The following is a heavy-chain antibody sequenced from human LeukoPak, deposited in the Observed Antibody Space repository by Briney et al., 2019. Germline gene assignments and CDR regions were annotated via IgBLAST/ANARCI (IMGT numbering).Heavy chain of an antibody. D-gene: IGHD3-22*01. J-gene: IGHJ4*02. CDR2: ISDSGRRT. CDR1: GFTFSSDA. CDR3: AKGRYDSSGFNWAA. Sequence: GGSLRLSCAVSGFTFSSDAMSWVRQAPGKGLEWVSTISDSGRRTYHANSVKGRFTISRDNSKNTLYLQMNSLRAEDTAVYYCAKGRYDSSGFNWAAWGQGTLVTVSS. V-gene: IGHV3-23*01.